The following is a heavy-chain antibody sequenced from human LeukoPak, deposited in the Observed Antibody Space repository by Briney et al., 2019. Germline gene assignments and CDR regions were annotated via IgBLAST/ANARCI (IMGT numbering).Heavy chain of an antibody. V-gene: IGHV4-30-2*01. J-gene: IGHJ4*02. CDR3: ARSGSLYYFDY. CDR2: IHHSGST. CDR1: GGSISSGGYS. D-gene: IGHD6-13*01. Sequence: PPQTLSLTCAVSGGSISSGGYSWSWIRQPPGKGLVWIGYIHHSGSTYYNPSLKSRVTISVDRSKNQFSLKLSSVTAADTAVYYCARSGSLYYFDYWGQGTLVTVSS.